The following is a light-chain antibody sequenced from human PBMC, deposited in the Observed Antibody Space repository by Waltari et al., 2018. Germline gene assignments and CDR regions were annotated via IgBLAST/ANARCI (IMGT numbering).Light chain of an antibody. CDR3: QQYYTYPWT. Sequence: DIQMTQSPSSLSASVGDRVTITCRASQSISSYLNWYQQKPGKAPKLLIYAASSLQSGVPSRFSGSGSGTEFTLTISSLQPGDFATYYCQQYYTYPWTFGQGTKVEIK. CDR1: QSISSY. V-gene: IGKV1-39*01. J-gene: IGKJ1*01. CDR2: AAS.